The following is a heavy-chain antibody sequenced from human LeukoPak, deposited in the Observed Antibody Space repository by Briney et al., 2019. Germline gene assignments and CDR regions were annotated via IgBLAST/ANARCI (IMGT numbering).Heavy chain of an antibody. D-gene: IGHD6-6*01. CDR1: GFTLSSYA. CDR3: ARKSLAARGMDY. CDR2: ISSSGGGSAI. J-gene: IGHJ4*02. Sequence: GESLKLSCAASGFTLSSYAMNWFRQAPGKGLEWISAISSSGGGSAIFYADSVKGRFTISRDNSKNTLYLQMNSLSGEDTSVYYCARKSLAARGMDYWGQGSLVTVSS. V-gene: IGHV3-23*01.